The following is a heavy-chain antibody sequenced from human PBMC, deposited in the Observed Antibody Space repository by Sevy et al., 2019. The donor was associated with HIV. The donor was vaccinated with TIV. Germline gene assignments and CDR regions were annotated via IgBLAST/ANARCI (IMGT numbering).Heavy chain of an antibody. Sequence: ASVKVSCKASGYTFTSYDINWVRQATGQGLEWMGWMNPNSGNTGYAQKFQGRVTITRNTSISTAYMELRSLRSEDTAVYYCARAATYYDFWSGPNTGDYFDYWGQGTLVTVSS. D-gene: IGHD3-3*01. CDR1: GYTFTSYD. CDR2: MNPNSGNT. V-gene: IGHV1-8*03. CDR3: ARAATYYDFWSGPNTGDYFDY. J-gene: IGHJ4*02.